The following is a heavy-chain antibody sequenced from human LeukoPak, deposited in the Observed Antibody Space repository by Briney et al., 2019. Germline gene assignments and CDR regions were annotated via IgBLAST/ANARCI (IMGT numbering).Heavy chain of an antibody. V-gene: IGHV3-23*01. CDR2: ISGSGGAI. CDR3: AREDSTYYMDV. J-gene: IGHJ6*03. Sequence: GGSLRLSCAASGLIFRSYAMSWVRQAPGKGLEWVSAISGSGGAIDYADSVKGRFTISRDNSKNTMDLQMNSLRAEDTAVYYCAREDSTYYMDVWGKGTTVTVSS. CDR1: GLIFRSYA.